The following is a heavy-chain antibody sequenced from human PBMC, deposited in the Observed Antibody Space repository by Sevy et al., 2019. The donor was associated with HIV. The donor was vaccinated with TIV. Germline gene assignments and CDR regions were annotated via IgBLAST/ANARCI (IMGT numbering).Heavy chain of an antibody. CDR2: INSDGSGT. Sequence: GGSLRLSCAASGFTFSTYWMHWVRQVPGKGLVWVSRINSDGSGTTYAGSVKGRFTIFRDNAKNTLYLQMNSLRVEDTAVYYCARVNIPAAEWGQGALVTVSS. CDR3: ARVNIPAAE. J-gene: IGHJ4*02. CDR1: GFTFSTYW. D-gene: IGHD6-13*01. V-gene: IGHV3-74*03.